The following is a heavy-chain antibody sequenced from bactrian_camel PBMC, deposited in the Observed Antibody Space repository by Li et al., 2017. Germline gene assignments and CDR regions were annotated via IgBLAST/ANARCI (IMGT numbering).Heavy chain of an antibody. CDR3: AAIERVVYGDRDY. V-gene: IGHV3S53*01. Sequence: HVQLVESGGGSVQAGGSLKLPCVVSGSIFSMCAMGWYRQAPGQAPGNECDMLSTISSAGSISVADSEKGRFTISRDNAKNTLYLQMNSLKTEDTAVYYCAAIERVVYGDRDYWGQGTQVTVS. CDR1: GSIFSMCA. J-gene: IGHJ4*01. CDR2: ISSAGSI. D-gene: IGHD5*01.